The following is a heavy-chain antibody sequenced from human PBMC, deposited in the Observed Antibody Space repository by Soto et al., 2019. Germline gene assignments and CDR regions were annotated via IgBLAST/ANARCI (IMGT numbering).Heavy chain of an antibody. V-gene: IGHV3-23*01. Sequence: DVQLLESGGGLVQPEGSLRLSCAASGFTFSSYAMGWVRQGPGKGLEWVAVVSIGGSTHYADSVRGRFPISRDNSKHTLSLQMNSLTAEDTAVYFCAKRRGAGGHFDYWGQGALVTVSS. CDR2: VSIGGST. CDR1: GFTFSSYA. J-gene: IGHJ4*02. CDR3: AKRRGAGGHFDY. D-gene: IGHD2-15*01.